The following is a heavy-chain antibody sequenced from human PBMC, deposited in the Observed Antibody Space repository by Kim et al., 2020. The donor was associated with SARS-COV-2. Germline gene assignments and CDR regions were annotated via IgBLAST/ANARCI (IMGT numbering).Heavy chain of an antibody. D-gene: IGHD1-1*01. J-gene: IGHJ4*02. V-gene: IGHV3-74*03. CDR2: VSPDGSHV. Sequence: GGSLRLSCAASGFTFSNYWMHWVRQVPGKGLVWVSPVSPDGSHVKYADSVRGRFTSSRDNAKNTLSLQMDSLTADDSGVYYCVRGTPYWRGVDYWGQGT. CDR1: GFTFSNYW. CDR3: VRGTPYWRGVDY.